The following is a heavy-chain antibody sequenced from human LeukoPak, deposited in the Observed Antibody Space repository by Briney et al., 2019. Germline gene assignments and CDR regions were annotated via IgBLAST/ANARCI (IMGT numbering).Heavy chain of an antibody. J-gene: IGHJ4*02. V-gene: IGHV3-9*01. Sequence: GRSLRLSCAGSGFIFNNYAMHWVRQPPGKGLEWVSGISWNSGSIDYADSVKGRFTISRDNAKNSLYLRMNSLRVEDTAFYYCAKDNRRHYTSGPNPDSLHWGQGALVTISS. CDR1: GFIFNNYA. CDR3: AKDNRRHYTSGPNPDSLH. CDR2: ISWNSGSI. D-gene: IGHD6-19*01.